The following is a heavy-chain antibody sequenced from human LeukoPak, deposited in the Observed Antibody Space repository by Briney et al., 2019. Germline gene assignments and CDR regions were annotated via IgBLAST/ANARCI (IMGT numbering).Heavy chain of an antibody. D-gene: IGHD2-21*02. CDR3: ASHGTAAGPFQL. CDR1: GGAIDNYY. Sequence: SETLSLTCTVSGGAIDNYYWSWIRQPPGKGLEWIAYVYYSGTINYNPSLESRVTISVDTSKNQFSLRLTSVAAADTAVYYCASHGTAAGPFQLWGQGTLVTVSS. V-gene: IGHV4-59*08. CDR2: VYYSGTI. J-gene: IGHJ1*01.